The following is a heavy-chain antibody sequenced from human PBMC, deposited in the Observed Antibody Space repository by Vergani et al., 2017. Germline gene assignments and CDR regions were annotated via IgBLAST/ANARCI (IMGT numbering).Heavy chain of an antibody. D-gene: IGHD3-22*01. Sequence: QVQLVQSGAEVKKPGSSVKVSCKASGGTFSSYAISWVRQAPGQGLEWMGGIIPIFGTANYAQKFQGRVTITADESTSTAYMELSSLRSEDTAVYYCAKDTRPYYDSSGYHSLFDYWGQGTLVTVSS. V-gene: IGHV1-69*01. CDR2: IIPIFGTA. CDR3: AKDTRPYYDSSGYHSLFDY. CDR1: GGTFSSYA. J-gene: IGHJ4*02.